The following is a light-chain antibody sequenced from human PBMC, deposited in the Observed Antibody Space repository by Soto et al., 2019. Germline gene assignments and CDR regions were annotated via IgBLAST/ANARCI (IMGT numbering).Light chain of an antibody. Sequence: DIQMTQSPSSVSASIGDRVTSTCRASQNIRFWLAWYQQKPGKAPEPLIRGASSLQPGVPSRFSGSVSGTDFTLTILSLQPEDFATYYCQQAHSFPLTFGGGTKVEI. V-gene: IGKV1D-12*01. CDR1: QNIRFW. CDR3: QQAHSFPLT. J-gene: IGKJ4*01. CDR2: GAS.